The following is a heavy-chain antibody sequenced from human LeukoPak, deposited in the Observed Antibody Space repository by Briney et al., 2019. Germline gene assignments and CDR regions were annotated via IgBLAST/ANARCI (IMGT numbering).Heavy chain of an antibody. Sequence: PGGSLRLSCAASGFTFSSYAMSWVRQAPGKGLEWVSAISGSGGSTYHADSVKGRFTISRDNSKNTLYVQMNSLRAEDTAVYYCARDSYYDRSGYYTLWGQGILVTVSS. J-gene: IGHJ4*02. CDR3: ARDSYYDRSGYYTL. V-gene: IGHV3-23*01. D-gene: IGHD3-22*01. CDR2: ISGSGGST. CDR1: GFTFSSYA.